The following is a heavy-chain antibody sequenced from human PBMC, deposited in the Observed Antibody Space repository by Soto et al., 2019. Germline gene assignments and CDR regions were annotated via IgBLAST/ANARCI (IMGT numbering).Heavy chain of an antibody. J-gene: IGHJ4*02. CDR1: GFTFSSHV. CDR2: ISGTGGT. Sequence: EVQLWESGGGLVQPGGSLRLSCAVSGFTFSSHVMSWVRQAPGKGLEWVSAISGTGGTYYADSVKGRFTISRDNSKNALYLQMNNPRDEDTAVYYCAKDRRGAYCSGGICYSPVYWGPGNLVICSS. CDR3: AKDRRGAYCSGGICYSPVY. D-gene: IGHD2-15*01. V-gene: IGHV3-23*01.